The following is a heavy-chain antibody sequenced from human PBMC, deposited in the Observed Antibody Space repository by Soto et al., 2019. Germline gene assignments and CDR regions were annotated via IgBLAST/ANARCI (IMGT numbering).Heavy chain of an antibody. J-gene: IGHJ4*02. Sequence: VQLQESGPGLVKPSETLSLTCTVSGGSLSNYHWRWLRQPAGNGLEWIGRIYSSGTVNHNPSLRGRVTMSVDTFKNQASLKMTSVPAADAAVYFCARNVLSGLDYWGQGILVTVSS. CDR1: GGSLSNYH. CDR2: IYSSGTV. CDR3: ARNVLSGLDY. V-gene: IGHV4-4*07. D-gene: IGHD3-10*01.